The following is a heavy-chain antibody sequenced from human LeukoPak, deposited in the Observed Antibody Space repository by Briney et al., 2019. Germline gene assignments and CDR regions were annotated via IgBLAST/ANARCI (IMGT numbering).Heavy chain of an antibody. Sequence: SETLSLTCAVSGGSISSYYWSWIRQSPGKGLECIGYIHYTGSTNYNPSLKSRVTISVETSKNQFSLKLKSVTAADTAVYYCARGGYYGSGNDFRFDPWGQGTLVTVSS. J-gene: IGHJ5*02. CDR2: IHYTGST. CDR3: ARGGYYGSGNDFRFDP. CDR1: GGSISSYY. V-gene: IGHV4-59*01. D-gene: IGHD3-10*01.